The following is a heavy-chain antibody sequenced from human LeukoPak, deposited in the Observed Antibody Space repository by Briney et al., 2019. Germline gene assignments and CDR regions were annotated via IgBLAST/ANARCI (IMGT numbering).Heavy chain of an antibody. CDR1: GFTFSSYG. Sequence: PGGSLSLSCVASGFTFSSYGMHWVRQAPGKGLEWVAVIWYDGSNKYYADSVKGRFTISRDNSMNTLYLQINSLGPEDTAVYYCAKDRYGSGNNSLDAWGQGKLVTVSS. J-gene: IGHJ5*02. CDR2: IWYDGSNK. V-gene: IGHV3-30*02. D-gene: IGHD3-10*01. CDR3: AKDRYGSGNNSLDA.